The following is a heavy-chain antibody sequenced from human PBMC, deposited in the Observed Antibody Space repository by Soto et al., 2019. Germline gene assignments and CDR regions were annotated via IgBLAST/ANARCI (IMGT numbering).Heavy chain of an antibody. V-gene: IGHV3-23*01. CDR2: ISVGGGNT. CDR3: ALRAGGSSGPFDY. Sequence: EVQLLESGGGLVQPGGSLRLSCAASGFTFSSYAMNWVRQAPGKGLEWVSGISVGGGNTYYADSVKGRFTISRDNSQNTLDLQMDSLRAEDAAVYFCALRAGGSSGPFDYWGQGTLVTVSS. J-gene: IGHJ4*02. D-gene: IGHD6-19*01. CDR1: GFTFSSYA.